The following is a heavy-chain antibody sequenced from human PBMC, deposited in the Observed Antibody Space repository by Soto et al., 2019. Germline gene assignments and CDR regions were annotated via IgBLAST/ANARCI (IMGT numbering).Heavy chain of an antibody. D-gene: IGHD3-3*01. Sequence: GGSLRLSCAASGFTFSSYAMSWVRQAPGKGLEWVSAISGSGGSTYYADSVKGRFTISRDNSKNTLYLQMNSLRAEDTAVYYCAKDPSLSPYYDFWSGYYSGAFDIWGQGTMVTVSS. CDR3: AKDPSLSPYYDFWSGYYSGAFDI. J-gene: IGHJ3*02. V-gene: IGHV3-23*01. CDR2: ISGSGGST. CDR1: GFTFSSYA.